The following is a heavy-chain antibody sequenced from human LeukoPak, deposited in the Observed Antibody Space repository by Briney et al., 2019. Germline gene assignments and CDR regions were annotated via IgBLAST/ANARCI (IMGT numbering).Heavy chain of an antibody. D-gene: IGHD1-20*01. V-gene: IGHV1-69*06. Sequence: SVKVSCKASGGTFSSYAISWVRQAPGQGLEWMGGIIPIFGTANYAQKFQGRVTITADKSTSTAYMELSSLRSEDTAVYYCGYNWNGGYYYYYMDVWGKGTTVTVSS. J-gene: IGHJ6*03. CDR2: IIPIFGTA. CDR3: GYNWNGGYYYYYMDV. CDR1: GGTFSSYA.